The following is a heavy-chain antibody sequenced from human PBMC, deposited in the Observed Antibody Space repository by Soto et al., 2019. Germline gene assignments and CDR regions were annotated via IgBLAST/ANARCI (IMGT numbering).Heavy chain of an antibody. D-gene: IGHD3-3*01. Sequence: QVQLQQWGAGLLKPSETLSLTCAVYGGSFSGYYWSWIRQPPGKGLEWIGEINHSGSTNYNPSLRSRVTISVDTSKNQLSLKLSSVTAADTAVYYCARGRPYYDFWSGYYTPYYYYYYMDVWGKGTTVTVSS. CDR1: GGSFSGYY. J-gene: IGHJ6*03. CDR2: INHSGST. CDR3: ARGRPYYDFWSGYYTPYYYYYYMDV. V-gene: IGHV4-34*01.